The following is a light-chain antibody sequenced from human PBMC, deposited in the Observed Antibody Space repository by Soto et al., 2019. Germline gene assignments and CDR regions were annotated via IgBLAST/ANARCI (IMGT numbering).Light chain of an antibody. CDR2: AAS. CDR1: QSISSY. CDR3: HQSYSTPQT. J-gene: IGKJ1*01. Sequence: DIQMTQSPSSLSASVGDRVTITCRASQSISSYLNWYQQKPGKATKLLIYAASSLQSGVPSSFSGSGSGRDFTLTISILQPEDFGICYVHQSYSTPQTFGQGTKVDIK. V-gene: IGKV1-39*01.